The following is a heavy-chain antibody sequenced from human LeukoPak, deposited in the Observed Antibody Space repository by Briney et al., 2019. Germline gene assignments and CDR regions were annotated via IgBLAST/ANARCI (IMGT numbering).Heavy chain of an antibody. CDR2: ITTASTSYL. CDR1: GFNFSSHD. D-gene: IGHD2-21*01. J-gene: IGHJ4*02. CDR3: ARDCGGPHYLDY. Sequence: GGSLRLSCAASGFNFSSHDMNWVRQAPGKGLEWLSSITTASTSYLYSAASVKGRFTISRDDAKNSLYLQMVSLIAEDTAVYYCARDCGGPHYLDYWGQRTLVTVSS. V-gene: IGHV3-21*01.